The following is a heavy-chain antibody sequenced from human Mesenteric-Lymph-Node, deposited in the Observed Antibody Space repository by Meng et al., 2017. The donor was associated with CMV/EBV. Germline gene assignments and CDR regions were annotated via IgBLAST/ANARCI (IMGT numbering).Heavy chain of an antibody. J-gene: IGHJ6*02. D-gene: IGHD6-19*01. CDR1: GFRFSDSW. CDR3: ARDTSKYSSGWYAKDYYYYGMDV. Sequence: GESLKISCDSSGFRFSDSWMSWVRQAPGKGLEWVANIKHDGREKYYVDSLGGRFTISRDNAKNSLSLQINNLRAEDTAVYYCARDTSKYSSGWYAKDYYYYGMDVWGQGTTVTVSS. CDR2: IKHDGREK. V-gene: IGHV3-7*01.